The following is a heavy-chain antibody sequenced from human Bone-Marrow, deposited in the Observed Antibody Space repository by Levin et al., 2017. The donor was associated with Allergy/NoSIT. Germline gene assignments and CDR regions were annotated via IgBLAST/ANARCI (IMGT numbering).Heavy chain of an antibody. CDR2: ISGNARNT. J-gene: IGHJ4*02. D-gene: IGHD6-13*01. CDR3: ANAPQEFMAAEMWDY. Sequence: GESLKISCAASAFTFSTYAMSWVRQAPGRGLEWVSGISGNARNTYYADSVKGRFTISRDNSKNTLYLQMNSLRADDTAVYYCANAPQEFMAAEMWDYWGQGTLVTVSS. V-gene: IGHV3-23*01. CDR1: AFTFSTYA.